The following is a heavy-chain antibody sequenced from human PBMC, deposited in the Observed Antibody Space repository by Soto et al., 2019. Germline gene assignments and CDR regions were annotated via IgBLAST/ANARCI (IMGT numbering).Heavy chain of an antibody. J-gene: IGHJ4*02. CDR1: GFTFNTYA. CDR3: ADGGEWSFNFDY. Sequence: EVRLSESGGGLVQPGGSLRLSCAASGFTFNTYAMSWVRQAPGKGLEWVSSIGGGGVDTSYADSVTGRFTISRDDSKNTLYLQMSSLRAEDTAVYYCADGGEWSFNFDYWGQGTLVTVSS. CDR2: IGGGGVDT. V-gene: IGHV3-23*01. D-gene: IGHD2-8*01.